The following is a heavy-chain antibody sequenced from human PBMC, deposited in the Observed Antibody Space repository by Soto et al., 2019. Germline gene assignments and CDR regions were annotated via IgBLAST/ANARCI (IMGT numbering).Heavy chain of an antibody. Sequence: ASVKVSCKASGYTFTSYGISWVRQAPGQGLEWMGWISAYNGNTNYAQKHQGRVTMTTDTSTSTAYMELRSLRSDDTAVFYCARLDCSGTSCYLDVWGQGTTVTVSS. CDR3: ARLDCSGTSCYLDV. D-gene: IGHD2-2*01. J-gene: IGHJ6*02. V-gene: IGHV1-18*01. CDR2: ISAYNGNT. CDR1: GYTFTSYG.